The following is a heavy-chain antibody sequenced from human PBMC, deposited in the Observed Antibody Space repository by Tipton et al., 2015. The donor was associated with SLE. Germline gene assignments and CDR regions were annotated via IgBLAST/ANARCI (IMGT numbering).Heavy chain of an antibody. CDR2: IYPGDSDT. J-gene: IGHJ5*02. CDR3: ARSLFRYCTGGSCYSGWFAP. D-gene: IGHD2-15*01. Sequence: QLVQSGAEVRKPGESLKISCKASGYSFTSHWIGWVRQMPGKGLEWVGIIYPGDSDTRYSPSFEGQVTISADKSISTAYLQWSSLKASDTAIYYCARSLFRYCTGGSCYSGWFAPWGQGTLVTVSS. CDR1: GYSFTSHW. V-gene: IGHV5-51*03.